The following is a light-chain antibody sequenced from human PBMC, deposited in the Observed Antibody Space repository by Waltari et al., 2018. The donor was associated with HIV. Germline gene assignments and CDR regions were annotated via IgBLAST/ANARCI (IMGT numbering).Light chain of an antibody. CDR1: QSISTW. V-gene: IGKV1-5*03. Sequence: DIQMTQSPSTLSASMGDRVTVTCRASQSISTWLAWYQQKPGKAPKVLIYKASTLETGVTSRFSGSGSGTEFTLTISGLQPDDFATYYCQQYLNYPYTFGQGTKLEIK. J-gene: IGKJ2*01. CDR2: KAS. CDR3: QQYLNYPYT.